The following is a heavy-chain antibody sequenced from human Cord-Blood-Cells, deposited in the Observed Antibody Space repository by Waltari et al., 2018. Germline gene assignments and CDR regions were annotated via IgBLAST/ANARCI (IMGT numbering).Heavy chain of an antibody. CDR2: INHSGST. V-gene: IGHV4-34*01. Sequence: QVQLQQWGAGLLKPSETLSLTCAVYGGSFSGYYWSWIRQPPGKGLEWIGEINHSGSTNYNPSLKTRVTISVDTSKTQFSLKLSSVTAADTAVYYCASASGFFLEWLLFDSWGQGTLVTVSS. CDR1: GGSFSGYY. J-gene: IGHJ4*02. CDR3: ASASGFFLEWLLFDS. D-gene: IGHD3-3*01.